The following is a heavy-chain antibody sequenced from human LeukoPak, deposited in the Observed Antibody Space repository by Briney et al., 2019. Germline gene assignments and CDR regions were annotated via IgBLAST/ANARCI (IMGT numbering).Heavy chain of an antibody. CDR1: GFTFIAYS. D-gene: IGHD3-22*01. CDR3: ARENFYDSSGYDAFDI. V-gene: IGHV3-21*01. Sequence: PGGSLRLSCAASGFTFIAYSMNWVRQAPGKGLEWVSSISSSSAYIHYADSVEGRFTVSRDNAKNSLHLQMNSLRAEDTAVYYCARENFYDSSGYDAFDIWGQGTMVTVSS. J-gene: IGHJ3*02. CDR2: ISSSSAYI.